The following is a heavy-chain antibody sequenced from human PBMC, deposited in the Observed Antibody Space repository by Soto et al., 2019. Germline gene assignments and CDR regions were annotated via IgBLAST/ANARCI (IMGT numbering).Heavy chain of an antibody. V-gene: IGHV1-18*01. J-gene: IGHJ4*02. CDR1: GYAFTTYG. CDR2: ISAHNGNT. D-gene: IGHD1-1*01. CDR3: ARGRYGDY. Sequence: QVHLVQSGAEVKKPGASVKVSCKGSGYAFTTYGITWVRQAPGQGLEWMGWISAHNGNTNYAQKLQGRVTVTRDTSTSTAYMDLRSLSSDDTAVYYCARGRYGDYWGQGALVTVSS.